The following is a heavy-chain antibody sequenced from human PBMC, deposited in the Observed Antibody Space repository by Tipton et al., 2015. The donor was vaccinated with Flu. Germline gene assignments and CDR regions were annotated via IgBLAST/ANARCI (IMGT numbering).Heavy chain of an antibody. CDR3: ATEYRGGGNRYYFDY. CDR1: GGSISGYY. CDR2: IYYSGST. D-gene: IGHD4-23*01. V-gene: IGHV4-59*01. Sequence: TLSLTCTVSGGSISGYYWTWIRQPPGKGLEWIGYIYYSGSTNYNPSLKSRVTISVDTFKNQFSLKLSSVTAADTAVYYCATEYRGGGNRYYFDYWGQGTLVTVSS. J-gene: IGHJ4*02.